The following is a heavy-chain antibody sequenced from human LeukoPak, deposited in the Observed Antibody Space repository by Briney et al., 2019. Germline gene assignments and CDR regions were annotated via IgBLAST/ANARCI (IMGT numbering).Heavy chain of an antibody. Sequence: SVKVSCKASGGTFSSYAISWVRQAPGQGLEWMGGIIPIFGTANYAQRFQGRVTITADESTSTAYMELSSLRSEDTAVYYCARLGPYYDSSGYGEYNWFDPWGQGTLVTVSS. CDR2: IIPIFGTA. J-gene: IGHJ5*02. V-gene: IGHV1-69*13. CDR3: ARLGPYYDSSGYGEYNWFDP. D-gene: IGHD3-22*01. CDR1: GGTFSSYA.